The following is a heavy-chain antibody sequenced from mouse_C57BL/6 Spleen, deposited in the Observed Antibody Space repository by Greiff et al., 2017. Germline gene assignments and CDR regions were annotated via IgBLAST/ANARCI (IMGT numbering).Heavy chain of an antibody. V-gene: IGHV1-42*01. D-gene: IGHD1-1*01. Sequence: VQLQQPGPELVKPGASVKISCKASGYSFTGYYMNWVKQSPEKSLEWIGEINPSTGGTTYNQKFKAKATLTVDKSSSTAYMQLKSLTSEDSAVYYCAKRGRVVTSDFDYWGQGTTLTVSS. CDR3: AKRGRVVTSDFDY. CDR2: INPSTGGT. CDR1: GYSFTGYY. J-gene: IGHJ2*01.